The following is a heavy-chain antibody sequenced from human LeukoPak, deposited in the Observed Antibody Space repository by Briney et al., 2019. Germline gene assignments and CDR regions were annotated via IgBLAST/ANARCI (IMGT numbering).Heavy chain of an antibody. V-gene: IGHV4-61*08. CDR3: ARVSSGGYFHTYYFDY. D-gene: IGHD3-22*01. CDR1: GGSISSGDYY. J-gene: IGHJ4*02. CDR2: IRYSGTT. Sequence: PSQTLSLTCTVSGGSISSGDYYWSWIRQPPGKGLEWIGYIRYSGTTNYSPSLKSRATISVDTSKNQFSLNLISVTAADTAIYYCARVSSGGYFHTYYFDYWGQGTLVTVSS.